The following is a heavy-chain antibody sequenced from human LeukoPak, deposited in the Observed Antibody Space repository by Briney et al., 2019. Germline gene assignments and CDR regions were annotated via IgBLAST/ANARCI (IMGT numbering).Heavy chain of an antibody. CDR1: GGSLSDYY. Sequence: SETLSLTCAVYGGSLSDYYWSWIRQPPGKGLEWIGYIWYSGFTYYNPSLKSRVTISVGTSKDQFFLKLSSVTAADTAMYYCARVRDWFDPWGQGTLVTVSS. CDR3: ARVRDWFDP. V-gene: IGHV4-34*01. J-gene: IGHJ5*02. CDR2: IWYSGFT. D-gene: IGHD4/OR15-4a*01.